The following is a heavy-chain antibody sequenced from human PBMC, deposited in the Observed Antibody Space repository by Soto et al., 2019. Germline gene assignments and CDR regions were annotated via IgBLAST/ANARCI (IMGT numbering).Heavy chain of an antibody. CDR1: GFSLTTPTVG. CDR2: VYWDDGK. V-gene: IGHV2-5*02. J-gene: IGHJ5*02. D-gene: IGHD1-1*01. Sequence: QIALKESGPALVKPTQNLTLTCTFSGFSLTTPTVGVGWIRQSPGKALVLLAFVYWDDGKRYRPSLKTRLTITKHSSENRVVLTMTDMDPADTGTYYSAHKPDDPNWFAPWGQGTLVTVSS. CDR3: AHKPDDPNWFAP.